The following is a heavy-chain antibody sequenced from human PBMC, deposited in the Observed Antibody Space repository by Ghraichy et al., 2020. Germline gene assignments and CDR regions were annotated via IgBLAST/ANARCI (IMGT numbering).Heavy chain of an antibody. Sequence: GGSLRLSCTASGFTFGDYVMGWFRQAPGKGLEYVGFIRGKGYGGATEYAASVKGRFTISRDDSKSIAYLQMNSLKSEDTAVYLCTRGIVGATGVMDVWGQGTSVTVSS. J-gene: IGHJ6*02. CDR1: GFTFGDYV. V-gene: IGHV3-49*03. CDR3: TRGIVGATGVMDV. CDR2: IRGKGYGGAT. D-gene: IGHD1-26*01.